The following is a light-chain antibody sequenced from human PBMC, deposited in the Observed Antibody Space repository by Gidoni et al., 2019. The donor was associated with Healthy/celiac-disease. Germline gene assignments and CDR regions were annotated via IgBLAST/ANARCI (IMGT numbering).Light chain of an antibody. CDR3: QQDYNLRGI. J-gene: IGKJ3*01. Sequence: PGERVTLSCRASQSVSSSYLTWYQQKPGQAPRLLIYGASTRATSIPARFSGSGSGTDFTLTISSLQPEDFAVYYCQQDYNLRGIFGPGTKVDIK. CDR1: QSVSSSY. CDR2: GAS. V-gene: IGKV3D-7*01.